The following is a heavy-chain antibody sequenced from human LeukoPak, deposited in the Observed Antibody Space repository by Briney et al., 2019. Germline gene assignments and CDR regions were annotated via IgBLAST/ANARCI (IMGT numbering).Heavy chain of an antibody. CDR1: GFTFSSYS. CDR3: ARDSEGGSDRYYYYYGMDV. CDR2: ISSSSSYI. Sequence: GGSLRPSCAASGFTFSSYSMNWVRQAPGKGLEWVSSISSSSSYIYYADSVKGRFTISRDNAKNSLYLQMNSLRAEDTAVYYCARDSEGGSDRYYYYYGMDVWGQGTTVTVSS. V-gene: IGHV3-21*01. J-gene: IGHJ6*02. D-gene: IGHD1-26*01.